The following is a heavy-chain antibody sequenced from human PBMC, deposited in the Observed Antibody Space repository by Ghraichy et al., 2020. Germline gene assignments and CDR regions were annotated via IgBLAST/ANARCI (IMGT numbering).Heavy chain of an antibody. Sequence: ASVKVSCKASGYTFTGYYMHWVRQAPGQGLEWMGRINPNSGGTNYAQKFQGRVTMTRDTSISTAYMELSRLRSDDTAVYYCARGQYYYDSSGRDFQHWGQGTLVTVSS. V-gene: IGHV1-2*06. J-gene: IGHJ1*01. CDR1: GYTFTGYY. D-gene: IGHD3-22*01. CDR3: ARGQYYYDSSGRDFQH. CDR2: INPNSGGT.